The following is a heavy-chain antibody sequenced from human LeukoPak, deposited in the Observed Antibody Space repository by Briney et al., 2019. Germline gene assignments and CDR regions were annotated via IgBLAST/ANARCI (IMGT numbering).Heavy chain of an antibody. Sequence: GGSLRLSCAASGFSFSSQAMGWVRQAPGKGLEWLSVISDSGSITYYADSVKGRFTFSRDTSKNILYLQMNSLRAEDTAVYYCAKLGGDWYFDLWGRGTLVTVSS. J-gene: IGHJ2*01. CDR2: ISDSGSIT. CDR3: AKLGGDWYFDL. D-gene: IGHD4-23*01. V-gene: IGHV3-23*01. CDR1: GFSFSSQA.